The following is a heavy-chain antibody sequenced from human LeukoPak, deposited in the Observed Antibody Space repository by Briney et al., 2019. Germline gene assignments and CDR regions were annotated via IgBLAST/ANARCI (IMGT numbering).Heavy chain of an antibody. CDR1: GFTFSSYA. CDR3: AKGMTTVPTRSDY. Sequence: GGSLRLSCAASGFTFSSYAMSWVRQAPGTGLEWVSTVSGSGGDTYYADSVKGRFTILRDNSKNNLYLQMNSLRGEDTAVYYCAKGMTTVPTRSDYWGQGTLVTVSS. CDR2: VSGSGGDT. J-gene: IGHJ4*02. D-gene: IGHD4-11*01. V-gene: IGHV3-23*01.